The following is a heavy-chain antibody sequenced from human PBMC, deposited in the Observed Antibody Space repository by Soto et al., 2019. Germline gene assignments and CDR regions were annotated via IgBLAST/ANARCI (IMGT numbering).Heavy chain of an antibody. CDR2: ILYDGSDK. D-gene: IGHD3-16*01. V-gene: IGHV3-30*18. CDR3: AKWGEVSHNPGGNYYYRMDV. J-gene: IGHJ6*02. Sequence: GGSLRLSCTASGFTFGNYGLHWVRQPPGKGLEWVASILYDGSDKYYADSVKGRFTISRDDSKNTLYVQIDSLRADDTAVYYCAKWGEVSHNPGGNYYYRMDVWGQGTTVTVSS. CDR1: GFTFGNYG.